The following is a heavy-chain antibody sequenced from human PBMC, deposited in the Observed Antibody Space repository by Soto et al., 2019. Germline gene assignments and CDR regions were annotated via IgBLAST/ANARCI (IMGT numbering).Heavy chain of an antibody. Sequence: GESLKISCAASGFTFSSYAMSWVRQAPGKGLEWVSAISGSGGSTYYADSVKGRFTISRDNSKNTLYLQMNSLRAEDTAVYYCAETGYSSGWYFSGAFDIWGQGTMVTVSS. J-gene: IGHJ3*02. D-gene: IGHD6-19*01. V-gene: IGHV3-23*01. CDR2: ISGSGGST. CDR1: GFTFSSYA. CDR3: AETGYSSGWYFSGAFDI.